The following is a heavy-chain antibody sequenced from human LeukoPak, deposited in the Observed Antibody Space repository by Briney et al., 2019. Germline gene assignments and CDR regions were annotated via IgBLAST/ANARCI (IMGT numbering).Heavy chain of an antibody. D-gene: IGHD4-17*01. Sequence: PSETLSLTCAVYGGPFSGYYWSWIRQPPGKGLEWIGEINHSGSTNYNPSLKSRVTISVDTSKNQFSLKLSSVTAADTAVYYCARAGYGDSDFDYWGQGTLVTVSS. CDR3: ARAGYGDSDFDY. CDR2: INHSGST. V-gene: IGHV4-34*01. J-gene: IGHJ4*02. CDR1: GGPFSGYY.